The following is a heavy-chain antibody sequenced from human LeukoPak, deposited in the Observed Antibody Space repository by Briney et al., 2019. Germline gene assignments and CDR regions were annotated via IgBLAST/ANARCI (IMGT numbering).Heavy chain of an antibody. CDR3: ARNGEGYDASDSYDSSGYYYFDY. V-gene: IGHV5-51*03. D-gene: IGHD3-22*01. CDR2: IYPGDSDT. J-gene: IGHJ4*02. CDR1: GYSFTSYW. Sequence: GESLKISCKGSGYSFTSYWIGWVRQMPGKGLEWMGIIYPGDSDTRYSPSFQGQVTISADKSISTAYLQWSSLNASDTAMYYCARNGEGYDASDSYDSSGYYYFDYWGQGTLVTVSS.